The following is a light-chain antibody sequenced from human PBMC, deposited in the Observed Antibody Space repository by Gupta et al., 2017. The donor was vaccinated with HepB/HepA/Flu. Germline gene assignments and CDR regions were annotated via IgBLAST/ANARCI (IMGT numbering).Light chain of an antibody. J-gene: IGKJ5*01. CDR3: QQYHYTPRIT. CDR1: QTVLYSSNNKNY. Sequence: DIVMTQSPDSLAVSLGERATINCKSSQTVLYSSNNKNYLSWYQQKPGQPPKLLIYWASTRESGVPDRFSGSGSGTDFTLTISSLQAEDVAVYYCQQYHYTPRITFGQGTRLEIK. CDR2: WAS. V-gene: IGKV4-1*01.